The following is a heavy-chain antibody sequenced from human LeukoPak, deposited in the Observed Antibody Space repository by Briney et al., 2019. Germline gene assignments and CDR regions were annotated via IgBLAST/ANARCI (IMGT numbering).Heavy chain of an antibody. CDR3: AKGLYDSSGYYNY. J-gene: IGHJ4*02. D-gene: IGHD3-22*01. Sequence: GGSLRLSCAASGFTFSSYSMNWVRQAPGKGLEWVSSISSSSSYIYYADSVKGRFTISRDNAKNSLYLQMNSLRAEDTALYYCAKGLYDSSGYYNYWGQGTLVTVSS. V-gene: IGHV3-21*04. CDR1: GFTFSSYS. CDR2: ISSSSSYI.